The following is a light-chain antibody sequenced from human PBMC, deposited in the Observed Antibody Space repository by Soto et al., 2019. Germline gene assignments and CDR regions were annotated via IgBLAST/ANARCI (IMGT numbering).Light chain of an antibody. J-gene: IGLJ2*01. Sequence: QSALTQPASVSGSPGQSITISCTGTSSDVGSYNLFSWYQQHPGKAPKLMIYDGGKRPSGVANLFSGSKSGHTSFLTISGLQADDEADYYCCSYAGISTVVFGGGTQVTVL. CDR1: SSDVGSYNL. CDR3: CSYAGISTVV. V-gene: IGLV2-23*01. CDR2: DGG.